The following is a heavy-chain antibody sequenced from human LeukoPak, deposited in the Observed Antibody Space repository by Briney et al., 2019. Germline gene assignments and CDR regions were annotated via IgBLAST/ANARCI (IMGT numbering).Heavy chain of an antibody. V-gene: IGHV1-69*01. D-gene: IGHD6-13*01. CDR1: GGTFSSYA. CDR3: ASGPSPGYSSSWYPFDY. Sequence: GSSVKVSCKASGGTFSSYAISWVRQAPGQGLEWMGGIIPIFGTANYAQKFQGRVTITADESTSPAYMELSSLRSEDTAVYYCASGPSPGYSSSWYPFDYWGQGTLVTVSS. J-gene: IGHJ4*02. CDR2: IIPIFGTA.